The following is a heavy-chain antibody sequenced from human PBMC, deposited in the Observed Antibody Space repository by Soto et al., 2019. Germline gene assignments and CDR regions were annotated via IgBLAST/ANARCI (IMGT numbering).Heavy chain of an antibody. D-gene: IGHD6-6*01. CDR3: ARVRGSSSRGYYYGMDV. CDR2: ISSSSSYI. J-gene: IGHJ6*02. V-gene: IGHV3-21*01. Sequence: EVQLVESGGGLVKPGGSLRLSCAASGFTFSSYSMNWVRQAPGKGLEWVSSISSSSSYIYYADSVKGRFTISRDNAKNSLYLQMNSLRAEDTAVYYCARVRGSSSRGYYYGMDVWGQGTTVTVSS. CDR1: GFTFSSYS.